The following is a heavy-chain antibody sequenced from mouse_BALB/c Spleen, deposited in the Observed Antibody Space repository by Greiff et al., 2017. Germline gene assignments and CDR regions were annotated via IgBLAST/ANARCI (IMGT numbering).Heavy chain of an antibody. V-gene: IGHV1S135*01. CDR1: GYSFTSYY. J-gene: IGHJ4*01. CDR3: ARYGRIYDGYYEEDAMDY. D-gene: IGHD2-3*01. Sequence: EVQLQESGPELMKPGASVKISCKASGYSFTSYYMHWVKQSHGKSLEWIGYIDPFNGGTSYNQKFKGKATLTVDKSSSTAYMHLSSLTSEDSAVYYCARYGRIYDGYYEEDAMDYWGQGTSVTVSS. CDR2: IDPFNGGT.